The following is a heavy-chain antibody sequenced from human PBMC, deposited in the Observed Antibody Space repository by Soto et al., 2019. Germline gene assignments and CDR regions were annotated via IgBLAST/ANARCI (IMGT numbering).Heavy chain of an antibody. CDR1: GWIFTFQY. Sequence: QMQLLQSGAEVKKTGSSVKISCKTSGWIFTFQYLHWVRQAPGQGHEWLGWITPYNGNFKYAQHFQGRISLTRDNSLTPLFLELRDLRPEDTGLYYCARSATSGDEHFIDSWGQGTLVTVSS. V-gene: IGHV1-45*02. CDR3: ARSATSGDEHFIDS. CDR2: ITPYNGNF. J-gene: IGHJ4*02. D-gene: IGHD7-27*01.